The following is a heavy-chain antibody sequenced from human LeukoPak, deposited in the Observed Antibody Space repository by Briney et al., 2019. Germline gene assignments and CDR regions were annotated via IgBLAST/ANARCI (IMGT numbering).Heavy chain of an antibody. CDR3: ARDSGERGSGSCLIAY. Sequence: ASVKVSSKASGYTFTGYYMHWVRLAPGQGLEWMGWINPNSGGTNYAQKFQGRVTMTRDTSISTAYMELSRLRSDDTAVYYCARDSGERGSGSCLIAYWGQGTLVTVSS. D-gene: IGHD3-10*01. V-gene: IGHV1-2*02. CDR1: GYTFTGYY. CDR2: INPNSGGT. J-gene: IGHJ4*02.